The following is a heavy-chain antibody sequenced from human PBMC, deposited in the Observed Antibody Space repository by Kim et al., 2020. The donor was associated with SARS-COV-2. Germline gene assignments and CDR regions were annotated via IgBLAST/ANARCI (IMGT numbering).Heavy chain of an antibody. V-gene: IGHV1-18*01. CDR3: ASGNSSSWLFYYYYGMDV. J-gene: IGHJ6*02. D-gene: IGHD6-13*01. Sequence: ASVKVSCKASGYTFTSYGISWVRQAPGQGLEWMGWISAYNGNTNYAQKLQGRVTMTTDTSTSTAYMELRSLRSDDTAVYYCASGNSSSWLFYYYYGMDVWGQGTTVTVSS. CDR1: GYTFTSYG. CDR2: ISAYNGNT.